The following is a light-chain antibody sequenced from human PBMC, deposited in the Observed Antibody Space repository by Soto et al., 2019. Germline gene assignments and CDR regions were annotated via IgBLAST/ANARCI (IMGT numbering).Light chain of an antibody. CDR1: QSISSY. J-gene: IGKJ1*01. V-gene: IGKV1-39*01. CDR2: AAS. CDR3: QKSYSTPRT. Sequence: DIQITQSPGALSATAVDRVTITFLASQSISSYLSWYQQKPGKAPKLLIYAASSLQSGVPSRFSGSGSGTDFTLTISSLQPEDFTTYFCQKSYSTPRTFGQGTKVDIK.